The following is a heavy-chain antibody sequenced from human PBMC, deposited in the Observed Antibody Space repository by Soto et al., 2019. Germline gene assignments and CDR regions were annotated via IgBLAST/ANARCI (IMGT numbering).Heavy chain of an antibody. J-gene: IGHJ6*01. CDR2: INPNSGGT. D-gene: IGHD3-10*01. CDR1: GYTFTGYY. CDR3: ARGSAVYYYGMEV. V-gene: IGHV1-2*04. Sequence: ASVKVSCKASGYTFTGYYMHWVRQAPGQGLEWMGWINPNSGGTNYAQKFQGWVTMTRDTSISTAYMELSRLRSDDTAVYYCARGSAVYYYGMEVWGQGTTVTVSS.